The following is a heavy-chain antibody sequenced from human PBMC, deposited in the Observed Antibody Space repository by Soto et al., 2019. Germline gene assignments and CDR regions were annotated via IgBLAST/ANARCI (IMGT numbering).Heavy chain of an antibody. Sequence: GGSLRLSFSAPDSLFSGDCMHWVRPAPGKGLEWVAIIRFDGSNINYADAVMGRFTISRDNSKNMLYLEMNSLRVEDTALYYCARDGIGSVAFWGYIDYWGQGILVTVSS. CDR2: IRFDGSNI. J-gene: IGHJ4*02. CDR1: DSLFSGDC. CDR3: ARDGIGSVAFWGYIDY. D-gene: IGHD1-1*01. V-gene: IGHV3-33*01.